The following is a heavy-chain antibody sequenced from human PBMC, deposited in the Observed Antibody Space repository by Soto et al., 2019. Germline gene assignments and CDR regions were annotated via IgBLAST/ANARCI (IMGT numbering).Heavy chain of an antibody. J-gene: IGHJ4*02. CDR2: IYYSGRT. CDR1: GGSITDYF. D-gene: IGHD4-17*01. V-gene: IGHV4-59*01. CDR3: ARVGGDDFGDSGGFDY. Sequence: QVQLQESGPGLVKSSETLSLTCTVSGGSITDYFWTWIRQPPGKGLEWIGYIYYSGRTNYNPSLKNRVTISLDTSKNQFSLKLSSVPAADTAVYYCARVGGDDFGDSGGFDYWGQGTLVTVSS.